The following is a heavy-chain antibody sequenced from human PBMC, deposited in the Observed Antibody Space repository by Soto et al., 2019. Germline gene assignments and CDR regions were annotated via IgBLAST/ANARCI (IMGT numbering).Heavy chain of an antibody. D-gene: IGHD3-10*01. J-gene: IGHJ5*02. CDR1: GFTFSYYY. Sequence: GGSLRLSCAASGFTFSYYYMSWIRQAPGKGLEWISYISSSGATIYYADSVKGRFTTSRDNANNSLFLEMNSLRAEDTAVYYCVRVGYAYGNDPWGQGTLVTVSS. CDR3: VRVGYAYGNDP. CDR2: ISSSGATI. V-gene: IGHV3-11*01.